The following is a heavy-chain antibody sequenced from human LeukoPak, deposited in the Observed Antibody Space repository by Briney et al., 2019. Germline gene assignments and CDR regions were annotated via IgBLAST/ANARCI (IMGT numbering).Heavy chain of an antibody. V-gene: IGHV7-4-1*02. Sequence: ASVKVSCKASGYTFTSYAMNWVRQAPGQGLEWMGWINTNTGNPTYAQGFTGRFVFSLDTSVSTAYLQISSLKAEDTAVYYCATLGYDGYNPTGNDAFDIWGQGTMVTVSS. CDR3: ATLGYDGYNPTGNDAFDI. CDR2: INTNTGNP. CDR1: GYTFTSYA. D-gene: IGHD5-24*01. J-gene: IGHJ3*02.